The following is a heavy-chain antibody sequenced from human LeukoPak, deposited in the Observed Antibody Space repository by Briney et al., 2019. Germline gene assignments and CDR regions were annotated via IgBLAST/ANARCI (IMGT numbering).Heavy chain of an antibody. Sequence: ASVKVSCKASGGTFSSYAISWVRQAPGQGLEWMGGIIPIFGTANYAQKFQGRVTITADKSTSTAYMELSSLRSEDTAVYYCAKGGPAAGWGDFDYWGQGTLVTVSS. CDR1: GGTFSSYA. CDR2: IIPIFGTA. V-gene: IGHV1-69*06. D-gene: IGHD6-13*01. CDR3: AKGGPAAGWGDFDY. J-gene: IGHJ4*02.